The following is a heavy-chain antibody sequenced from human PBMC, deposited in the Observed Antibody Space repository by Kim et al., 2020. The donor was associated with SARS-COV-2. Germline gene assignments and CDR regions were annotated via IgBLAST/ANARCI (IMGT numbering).Heavy chain of an antibody. V-gene: IGHV4-39*07. CDR1: GGSISGSNYY. CDR2: TYYSGST. CDR3: ARRFGELPHGVDFDP. Sequence: SETLSLTCTVSGGSISGSNYYWGWLRQPPGRGLEGIGSTYYSGSTYYNPSLKSRITISVDTSKNQLSLKMGSVTAADTAVYYCARRFGELPHGVDFDPWGQGTLVTVSS. D-gene: IGHD3-10*01. J-gene: IGHJ5*02.